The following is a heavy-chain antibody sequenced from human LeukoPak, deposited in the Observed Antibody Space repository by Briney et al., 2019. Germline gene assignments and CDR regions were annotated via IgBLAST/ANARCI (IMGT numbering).Heavy chain of an antibody. CDR1: GGSISSYY. J-gene: IGHJ4*02. D-gene: IGHD6-13*01. CDR2: IYYSGST. V-gene: IGHV4-59*01. CDR3: ARGLLAAAADGAYGY. Sequence: SETLSLTCTVSGGSISSYYWSWIRQPPGKGLEWIGNIYYSGSTNYNPSLKSRVTISVDTSKNQFSLKLSSVTAADTAVYYCARGLLAAAADGAYGYWGQGTLVTVSS.